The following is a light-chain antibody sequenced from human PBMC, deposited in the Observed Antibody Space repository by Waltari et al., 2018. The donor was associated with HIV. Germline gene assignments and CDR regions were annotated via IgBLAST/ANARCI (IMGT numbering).Light chain of an antibody. Sequence: DIQMTQSPSTLSASVRDSVTITCRASESVSSWLAWYQQKPGKAPKLLINKASSLGSGVPSRFSGSGSGTEFTLTISSLQPDDFATYCCQQYYTYPWTFGQGTKVEIK. J-gene: IGKJ1*01. CDR3: QQYYTYPWT. CDR2: KAS. CDR1: ESVSSW. V-gene: IGKV1-5*03.